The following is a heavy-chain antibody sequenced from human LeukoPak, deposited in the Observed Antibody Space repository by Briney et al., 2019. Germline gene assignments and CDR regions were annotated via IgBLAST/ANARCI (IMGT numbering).Heavy chain of an antibody. CDR3: ARGLGLLHRRFDP. CDR2: INHSGST. D-gene: IGHD2-15*01. V-gene: IGHV4-34*01. J-gene: IGHJ5*02. Sequence: SETLSLTCAVYGGSFSGYYWSWIRQPPGKGLEWIGEINHSGSTNYNPSHKSRVTISVDTSKNQFSLKLSSVTAADTAAYYCARGLGLLHRRFDPWGQGTLVTVSS. CDR1: GGSFSGYY.